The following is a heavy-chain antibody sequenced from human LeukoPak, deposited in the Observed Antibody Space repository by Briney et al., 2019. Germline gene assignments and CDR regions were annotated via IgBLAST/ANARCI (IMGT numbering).Heavy chain of an antibody. CDR3: AKNRDGYNFDWFDP. D-gene: IGHD5-24*01. V-gene: IGHV3-23*01. J-gene: IGHJ5*02. CDR2: ISGIGGST. CDR1: GFTFSSYA. Sequence: GSLRLSCAASGFTFSSYAMSWVRQAPGKGLEWVSTISGIGGSTYYADSVKGRFTISRDNSKNTLYLQMNSMRAEDTAVYYCAKNRDGYNFDWFDPWGQGTQVTVSA.